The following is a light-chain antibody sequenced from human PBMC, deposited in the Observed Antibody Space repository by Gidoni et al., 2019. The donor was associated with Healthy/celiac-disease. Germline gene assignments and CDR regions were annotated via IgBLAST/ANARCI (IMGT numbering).Light chain of an antibody. CDR1: ALPKQY. CDR2: KDS. Sequence: YELTQPPSVSVSPGQTARITCSGDALPKQYAYWYQQKPGQAPVLVIYKDSERPSGIPERFSGSSSGTTVTLTISGVQAEDEADYYCQSADSSGTEVFGGGTKLTVL. V-gene: IGLV3-25*03. CDR3: QSADSSGTEV. J-gene: IGLJ3*02.